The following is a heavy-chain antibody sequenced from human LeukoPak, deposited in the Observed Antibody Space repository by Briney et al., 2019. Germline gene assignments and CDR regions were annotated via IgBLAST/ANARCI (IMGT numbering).Heavy chain of an antibody. CDR2: IYYSGST. CDR1: GGSISSSSYY. J-gene: IGHJ4*02. V-gene: IGHV4-39*01. D-gene: IGHD3-22*01. Sequence: SETLSLTCTVSGGSISSSSYYWGWISQPPGKGLEWIGSIYYSGSTYYNPSLKSRVTISVDTSKNQFSLKLSSVTAADTAVYYCARILVGPVVITPWGQGTLVTVSS. CDR3: ARILVGPVVITP.